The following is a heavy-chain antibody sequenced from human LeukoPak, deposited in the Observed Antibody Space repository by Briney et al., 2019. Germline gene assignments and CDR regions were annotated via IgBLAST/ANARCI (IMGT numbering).Heavy chain of an antibody. D-gene: IGHD5-24*01. CDR1: GFTISSYS. CDR3: ASLGEMATIGAFDI. J-gene: IGHJ3*02. Sequence: GGSLRLSCAASGFTISSYSMNWVRQTPGKGLEWVSSISSSSSYIYYADSVKGRFTISRDNAKNSLYLQMNSLRAEDTALYYCASLGEMATIGAFDIWGQGTMVTVSS. V-gene: IGHV3-21*04. CDR2: ISSSSSYI.